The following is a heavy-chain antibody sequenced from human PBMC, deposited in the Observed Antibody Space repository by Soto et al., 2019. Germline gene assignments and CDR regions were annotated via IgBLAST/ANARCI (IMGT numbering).Heavy chain of an antibody. CDR2: IYYSGST. D-gene: IGHD6-13*01. J-gene: IGHJ6*02. Sequence: QVQLQESGPGLVKPSETLSLTCTVSGGSVSSGSYYWSWIRQPPGKGLEWIGYIYYSGSTNYNPSLKSRVSISVDTSKSQFSLKLSSVTAADTAVYYCARDHRYSSSWYASYYYYGMDVWGQGTTVTVSS. CDR3: ARDHRYSSSWYASYYYYGMDV. CDR1: GGSVSSGSYY. V-gene: IGHV4-61*01.